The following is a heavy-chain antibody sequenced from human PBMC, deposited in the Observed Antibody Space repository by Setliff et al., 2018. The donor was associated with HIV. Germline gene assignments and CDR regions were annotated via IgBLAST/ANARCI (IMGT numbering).Heavy chain of an antibody. J-gene: IGHJ4*01. CDR1: GYTFTTYP. CDR3: ARNQGDSSGWYAGDF. CDR2: INTSGGSA. Sequence: ASVKVSCKVSGYTFTTYPMHWVRQAPGQGLEWMGVINTSGGSAGYAEKFRGRVTMTRDTSTNTVYMDLRNLRSEDTAVYYCARNQGDSSGWYAGDFWGHGTLVTVSS. V-gene: IGHV1-46*01. D-gene: IGHD6-19*01.